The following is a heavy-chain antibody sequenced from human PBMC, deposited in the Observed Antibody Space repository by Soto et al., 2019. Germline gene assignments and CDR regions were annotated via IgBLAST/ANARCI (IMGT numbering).Heavy chain of an antibody. CDR1: GGSVSSGSYY. CDR3: ARVPLTYCYDSTYTFDT. CDR2: IFYSGNT. D-gene: IGHD3-22*01. V-gene: IGHV4-61*01. Sequence: SETLSLTCNVSGGSVSSGSYYWSWIRQPPGKGLEWIGYIFYSGNTNYNPSLKSRVTMSVDTSKNQFSLMLSSVTAADTAVYYCARVPLTYCYDSTYTFDTWGQGTLVTVSS. J-gene: IGHJ5*02.